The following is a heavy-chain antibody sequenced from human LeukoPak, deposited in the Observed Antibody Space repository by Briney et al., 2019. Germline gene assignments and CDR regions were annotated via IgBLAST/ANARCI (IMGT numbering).Heavy chain of an antibody. D-gene: IGHD1-1*01. Sequence: GGSLRLSCAASGFTFSNFYMSWVRQAPGRGLEWVANIKPDGSAKECVDSVKGRFTISRDNARNSLYLQMDSLRAEDTAVYYCARGGPPGVIDWSLDFWGQGALVTVS. V-gene: IGHV3-7*01. CDR2: IKPDGSAK. CDR1: GFTFSNFY. CDR3: ARGGPPGVIDWSLDF. J-gene: IGHJ4*02.